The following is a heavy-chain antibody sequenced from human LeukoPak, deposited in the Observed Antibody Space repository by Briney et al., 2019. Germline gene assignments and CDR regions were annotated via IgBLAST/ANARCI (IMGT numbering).Heavy chain of an antibody. Sequence: GGSLRLSCTAFEFTFRSYWMSWVRQAPGRGLEWVAAVKGDESEKHCVDSVKGRFSISRDNARNSLYLQMNRLRAEDTAVYYCVKFIKDSDAVFDYWGQGTLVTVSS. CDR2: VKGDESEK. CDR3: VKFIKDSDAVFDY. J-gene: IGHJ4*02. V-gene: IGHV3-7*01. CDR1: EFTFRSYW. D-gene: IGHD2-15*01.